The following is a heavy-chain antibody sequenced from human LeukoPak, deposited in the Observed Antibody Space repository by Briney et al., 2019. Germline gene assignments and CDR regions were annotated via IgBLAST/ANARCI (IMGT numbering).Heavy chain of an antibody. CDR1: GYSFTSYG. Sequence: GESLKISCKGSGYSFTSYGIAWVRQMPGKGLEWMGLIFPGDSDTRYSSSFQGQVIISGDKSISTAYLQWSSLKASATAMYYCARRSAHSSGSYSPHIDWYFDLWGRGTLVTVSS. D-gene: IGHD3-10*01. V-gene: IGHV5-51*01. CDR3: ARRSAHSSGSYSPHIDWYFDL. J-gene: IGHJ2*01. CDR2: IFPGDSDT.